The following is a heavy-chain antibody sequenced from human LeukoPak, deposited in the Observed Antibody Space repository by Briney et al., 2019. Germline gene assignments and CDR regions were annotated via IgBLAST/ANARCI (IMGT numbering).Heavy chain of an antibody. Sequence: GASVKVSCKVSGYTLTELSVHWVRQAPGKGLEWMGGFGPENGETIYAQKFQGRVTMTEDTSTDTAYMELSSLTSDDTAVYYCATLNSGTYSSFDFWGQGTLVTVSS. CDR1: GYTLTELS. J-gene: IGHJ4*02. CDR2: FGPENGET. CDR3: ATLNSGTYSSFDF. D-gene: IGHD1-26*01. V-gene: IGHV1-24*01.